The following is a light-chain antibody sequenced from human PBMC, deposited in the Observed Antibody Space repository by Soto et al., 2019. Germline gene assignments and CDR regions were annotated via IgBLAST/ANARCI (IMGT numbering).Light chain of an antibody. J-gene: IGKJ1*01. Sequence: EIVLTQSPGTLSLSPGERTTLNCRASQRISTSSLAWYRQKPGQAPRLLIYGAFNRATGIPDRFSGGGSGTDFTLTITRLETEDFAVYYCQYYGNSPLTFGQGTKVDFK. CDR2: GAF. V-gene: IGKV3-20*01. CDR1: QRISTSS. CDR3: QYYGNSPLT.